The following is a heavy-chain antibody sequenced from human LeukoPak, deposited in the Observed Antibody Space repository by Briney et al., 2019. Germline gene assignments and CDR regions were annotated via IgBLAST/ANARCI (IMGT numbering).Heavy chain of an antibody. CDR3: ARDFGRGYSYGDY. J-gene: IGHJ4*02. Sequence: PGGSLRLSCAASGFTFSNAWMSWVRQAPGKGLEWVSYISSSSTTIYYADSVKGRFTISRDNAKNSLYLQMNSLRDEDTAVYYCARDFGRGYSYGDYWGQGTLVTVSS. CDR1: GFTFSNAW. CDR2: ISSSSTTI. V-gene: IGHV3-48*02. D-gene: IGHD5-18*01.